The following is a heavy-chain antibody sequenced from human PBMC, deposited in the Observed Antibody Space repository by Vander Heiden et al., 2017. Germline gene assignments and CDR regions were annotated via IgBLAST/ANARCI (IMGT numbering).Heavy chain of an antibody. J-gene: IGHJ4*02. V-gene: IGHV1-69*01. CDR3: ARGGSSGHKVEVDY. D-gene: IGHD3-22*01. CDR2: IIPIFGTA. CDR1: GGTFGSYA. Sequence: QVQLVQSGAEVKKPGSSVQVSCKASGGTFGSYAISGVRQAPGQGLEWMGGIIPIFGTANYAQKFQGRVTITADESTSTAYMELSSLRSEDTAVYYCARGGSSGHKVEVDYWGQGTLVTVSS.